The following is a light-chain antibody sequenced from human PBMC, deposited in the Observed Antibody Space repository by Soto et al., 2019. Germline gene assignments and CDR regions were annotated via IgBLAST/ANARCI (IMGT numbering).Light chain of an antibody. Sequence: DIQMTQSPFSLSASLGDRVTITCRASQSISDYLNWYQQKPGKGPKLLIFAASSLQVGVPSRFSGSGSGTDFSLTISSLQPEDFETYFFQQSHSAPFTFGPGTTVDI. V-gene: IGKV1-39*01. CDR2: AAS. CDR1: QSISDY. J-gene: IGKJ3*01. CDR3: QQSHSAPFT.